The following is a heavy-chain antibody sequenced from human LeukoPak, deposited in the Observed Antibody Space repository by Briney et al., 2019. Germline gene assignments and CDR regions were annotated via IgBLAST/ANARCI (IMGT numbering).Heavy chain of an antibody. J-gene: IGHJ4*02. CDR3: ARGQCSSPSCRYFDY. Sequence: GGSLRLSCEASGFTVSSTYRNWVRQAPGKGLEWVSVITSGGNSYYADSVKGRFTISRDNTKNTLYLQMNSLRAEDTAVYYCARGQCSSPSCRYFDYWGQGTLVTVSS. V-gene: IGHV3-66*01. CDR1: GFTVSSTY. D-gene: IGHD2-2*01. CDR2: ITSGGNS.